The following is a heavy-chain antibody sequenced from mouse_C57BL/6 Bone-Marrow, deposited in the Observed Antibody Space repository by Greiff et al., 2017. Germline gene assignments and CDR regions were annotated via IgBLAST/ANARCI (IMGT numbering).Heavy chain of an antibody. CDR1: GFTFTDYY. V-gene: IGHV7-3*01. CDR3: ARDSPAQANARDD. J-gene: IGHJ4*01. CDR2: IRNKANGYTT. D-gene: IGHD3-2*02. Sequence: EVKLVESGGGLVQPGGSLSLSCAASGFTFTDYYMSWVRQPPGKALEWLGFIRNKANGYTTEYSASVKGRFTISRDNSKSILYLQRNALRAEDSATYDCARDSPAQANARDDWGQGTSVTVAS.